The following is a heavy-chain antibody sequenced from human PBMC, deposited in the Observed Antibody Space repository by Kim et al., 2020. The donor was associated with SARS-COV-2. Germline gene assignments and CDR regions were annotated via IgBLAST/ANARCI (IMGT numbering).Heavy chain of an antibody. CDR3: ARCYLRAVELQSNWFDP. J-gene: IGHJ5*02. V-gene: IGHV1-46*01. CDR2: INPSGGST. Sequence: ASVKVSCKASGYTFTSYYMHWVRQAPGQGLEWMGIINPSGGSTSYAQKFQGRVTMTRDTSTSTVYMELSSLRSEDTAVYYCARCYLRAVELQSNWFDPWGQGTLVTVSS. D-gene: IGHD6-19*01. CDR1: GYTFTSYY.